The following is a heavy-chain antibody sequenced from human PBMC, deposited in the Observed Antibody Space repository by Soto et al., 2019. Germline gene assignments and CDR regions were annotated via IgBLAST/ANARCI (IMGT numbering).Heavy chain of an antibody. CDR1: GGSGGSFSSYY. CDR3: ARHPGYYDILTGYTTYYFDY. D-gene: IGHD3-9*01. J-gene: IGHJ4*02. CDR2: IYYSGST. Sequence: SETLSLTCAVYGGSGGSFSSYYWSWIRQPPGKGLEWIGYIYYSGSTDYNPSLKSRVTISLDTPKNQFSLKLSSVTAADTAVYYCARHPGYYDILTGYTTYYFDYWGQGILVTVSS. V-gene: IGHV4-59*08.